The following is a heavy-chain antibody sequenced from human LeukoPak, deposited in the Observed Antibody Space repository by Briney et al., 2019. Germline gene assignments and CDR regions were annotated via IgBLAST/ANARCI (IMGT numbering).Heavy chain of an antibody. CDR2: ISWNSGSI. CDR3: AKGGNPSRGNYFDY. D-gene: IGHD3-10*01. V-gene: IGHV3-9*01. CDR1: GYTFSSYA. Sequence: SCKASGYTFSSYAMHWVRQAPGKGLEWVSGISWNSGSIGYADSVKGRFTISRDNAKNSLYLQMNSLRAEDTALYYCAKGGNPSRGNYFDYWGQGTLVTVSS. J-gene: IGHJ4*02.